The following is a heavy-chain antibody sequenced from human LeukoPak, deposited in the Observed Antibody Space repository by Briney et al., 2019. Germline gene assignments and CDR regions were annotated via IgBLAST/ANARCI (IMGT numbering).Heavy chain of an antibody. Sequence: PGGSLRLSCAASGFTVSSNYMSWVRQAPGKGLEWVSVIYSGGSTYYADSVKGRFTISRDNSKNTLYLQMNSLRAEDTAVYYCASASLAAADWFDPWGQGTLVTVSS. V-gene: IGHV3-66*01. J-gene: IGHJ5*02. CDR1: GFTVSSNY. CDR2: IYSGGST. CDR3: ASASLAAADWFDP. D-gene: IGHD6-13*01.